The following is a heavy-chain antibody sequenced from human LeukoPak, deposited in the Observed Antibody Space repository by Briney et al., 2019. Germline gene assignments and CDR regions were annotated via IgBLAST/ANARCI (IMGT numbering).Heavy chain of an antibody. CDR1: GYTFTSYY. CDR2: INPSGGST. V-gene: IGHV1-46*01. J-gene: IGHJ4*02. D-gene: IGHD2-15*01. Sequence: GASVKVSCKASGYTFTSYYMHWVRQAPGQGLEWMGIINPSGGSTSYAQKFQGRVTMTRDTSTSTVYMELSSQRSEDTAVYYCARVHRYCSGGSCYKTFDYWGQGTLVTVSS. CDR3: ARVHRYCSGGSCYKTFDY.